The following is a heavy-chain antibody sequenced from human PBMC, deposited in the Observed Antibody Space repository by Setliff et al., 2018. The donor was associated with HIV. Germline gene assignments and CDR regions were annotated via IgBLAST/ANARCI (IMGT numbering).Heavy chain of an antibody. V-gene: IGHV4-4*08. J-gene: IGHJ3*01. CDR1: GGSISSHY. CDR2: IYTSGST. D-gene: IGHD3-16*01. CDR3: AKRTFGSGRLDP. Sequence: PSETLSLTCAVSGGSISSHYWSWIRQPPGKGLEWIGHIYTSGSTNYNPSLKSRVTMSVGTSKNQFSLKLSSVTAADTAVYYCAKRTFGSGRLDPWGQGTMVTVSS.